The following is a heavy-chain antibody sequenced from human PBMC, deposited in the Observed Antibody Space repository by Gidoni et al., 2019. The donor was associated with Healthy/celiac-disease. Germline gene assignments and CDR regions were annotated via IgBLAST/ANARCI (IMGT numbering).Heavy chain of an antibody. V-gene: IGHV3-15*01. D-gene: IGHD3-22*01. CDR3: TTEGDSSGYYLSDY. Sequence: SLRLSCAASGFTFSNAWMSWVRQAPGKGLEWVGRIKSKTDGGTTDYAAPVKGRFTISRDDSQNTLYLQMNSLKTEDTAVYYCTTEGDSSGYYLSDYWGQGTLVTVSS. J-gene: IGHJ4*02. CDR2: IKSKTDGGTT. CDR1: GFTFSNAW.